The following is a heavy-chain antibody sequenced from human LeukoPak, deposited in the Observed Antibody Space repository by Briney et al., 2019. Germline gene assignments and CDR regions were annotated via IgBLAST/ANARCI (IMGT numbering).Heavy chain of an antibody. J-gene: IGHJ5*02. CDR3: AKDPASTIIAAAGTGWFDP. CDR2: ISGSGGST. V-gene: IGHV3-23*01. Sequence: GGSLRLSCAASGFTFSSYAMSWVRQAPGKGLEWVSAISGSGGSTYYADSVKGRFTISRDNSKNTLYLQMNSLRAEDTAVYYCAKDPASTIIAAAGTGWFDPWGQGTLVTVSS. CDR1: GFTFSSYA. D-gene: IGHD6-13*01.